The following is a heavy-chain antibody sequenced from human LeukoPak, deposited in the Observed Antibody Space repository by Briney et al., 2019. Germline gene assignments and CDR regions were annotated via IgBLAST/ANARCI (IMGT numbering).Heavy chain of an antibody. CDR3: ARDLTMIVVAGALDI. CDR2: ISSSSSYI. V-gene: IGHV3-21*01. J-gene: IGHJ3*02. D-gene: IGHD3-22*01. Sequence: GGSLRLSCAASGFTFSSYSMNWVRQAPGKGLEWVSSISSSSSYIYYADSAKGRFTISRDNAKNSLYLQMNSLRAEDTAVYYCARDLTMIVVAGALDIWGQGTMVTVSS. CDR1: GFTFSSYS.